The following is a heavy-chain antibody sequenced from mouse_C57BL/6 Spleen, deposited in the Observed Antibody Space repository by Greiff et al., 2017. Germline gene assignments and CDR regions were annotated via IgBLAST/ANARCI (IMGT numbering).Heavy chain of an antibody. CDR3: ITTVVAGENWYFDV. J-gene: IGHJ1*03. CDR2: IHPNSGST. CDR1: GYTFTSYW. D-gene: IGHD1-1*01. V-gene: IGHV1-64*01. Sequence: QVHLKQPGAELVKPGASVKLSCKASGYTFTSYWMHWVKQRSGQGLEWIGMIHPNSGSTNYNEKFKSKATLTVDKSSSTAYMQLRILTSEDSAVYYLITTVVAGENWYFDVWGTGTTVTVSS.